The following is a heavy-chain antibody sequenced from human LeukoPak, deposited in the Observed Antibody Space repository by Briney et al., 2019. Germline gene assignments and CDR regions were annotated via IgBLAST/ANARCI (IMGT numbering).Heavy chain of an antibody. J-gene: IGHJ4*02. V-gene: IGHV4-34*01. D-gene: IGHD2-8*01. CDR2: INHSGGT. Sequence: SETLSLTCAVCGGSFSGYYWSWIRQPPGKGLEWIGEINHSGGTNYNPSLKSRVTISVDTSKNQFSLKLSSVTAADTAVYYCARVGGRLIDYWGQGTLVTVSS. CDR1: GGSFSGYY. CDR3: ARVGGRLIDY.